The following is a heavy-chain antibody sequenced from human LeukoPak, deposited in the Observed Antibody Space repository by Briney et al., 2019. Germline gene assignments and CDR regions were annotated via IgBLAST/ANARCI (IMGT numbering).Heavy chain of an antibody. V-gene: IGHV4-4*07. J-gene: IGHJ4*02. CDR1: GGSISSYY. D-gene: IGHD3-10*01. CDR3: ARLSRGRWYYGSGTEGYFDY. CDR2: IYTSGST. Sequence: SETLSLTCTVSGGSISSYYWSWIRQPAGKGLEWIGRIYTSGSTNYNPSLKSRVTMSVDTSKNQFSLKLSSVTAADTAVYYCARLSRGRWYYGSGTEGYFDYWGQGTLVTVSS.